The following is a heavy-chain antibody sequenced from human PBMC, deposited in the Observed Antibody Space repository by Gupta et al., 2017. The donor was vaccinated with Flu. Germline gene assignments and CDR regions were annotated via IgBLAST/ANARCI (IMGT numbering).Heavy chain of an antibody. CDR2: VYTSGST. Sequence: SWIRQPAGKRLEWIGRVYTSGSTNYNPSLKGRVTMSVDTSKNQFSLNLNSVTAADTAIYYCARDCSGGSCYRGGNDYWGQGTLVTVSS. D-gene: IGHD2-15*01. V-gene: IGHV4-4*07. CDR3: ARDCSGGSCYRGGNDY. J-gene: IGHJ4*02.